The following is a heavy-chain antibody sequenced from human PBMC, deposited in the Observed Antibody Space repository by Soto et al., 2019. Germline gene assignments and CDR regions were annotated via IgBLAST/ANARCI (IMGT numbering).Heavy chain of an antibody. CDR3: ARAKEYSSSPPHYYYYGMDV. CDR1: GYTFTGYY. V-gene: IGHV1-2*04. Sequence: ASVKVSCKASGYTFTGYYMHWVRQAPGQGLEWMGWINPNSGGTNYAQKFQGWVTMTRDTSISTAYMELSRLRSDDTAVYYCARAKEYSSSPPHYYYYGMDVWGQGTTVTVSS. J-gene: IGHJ6*02. D-gene: IGHD6-6*01. CDR2: INPNSGGT.